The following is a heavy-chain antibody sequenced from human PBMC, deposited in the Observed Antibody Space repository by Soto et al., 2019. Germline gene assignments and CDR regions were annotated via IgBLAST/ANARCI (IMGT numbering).Heavy chain of an antibody. CDR3: ATNTEKMYYDILTGYADHSY. V-gene: IGHV1-24*01. D-gene: IGHD3-9*01. CDR2: FDPEDGET. J-gene: IGHJ4*02. CDR1: GYTLTELS. Sequence: GASVKVSCKVSGYTLTELSMHWVRQAPGKGLEWMGGFDPEDGETIYAQKFQGRVTMTEDTSTDTAYMELSSLRSEDTAVYYCATNTEKMYYDILTGYADHSYWGQGTLVTVSS.